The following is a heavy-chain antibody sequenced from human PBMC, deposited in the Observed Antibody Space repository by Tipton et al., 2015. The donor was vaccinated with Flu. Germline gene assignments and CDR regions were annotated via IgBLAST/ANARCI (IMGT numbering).Heavy chain of an antibody. CDR2: IYPGDSKT. V-gene: IGHV5-51*01. J-gene: IGHJ3*01. CDR1: GQPFSDFW. CDR3: ARGDSFGV. Sequence: VQLVQSGGEVKKPGESLKISCKLSGQPFSDFWIGWVRQMPGKGLEWMGIIYPGDSKTIYRPSFQGLVTISVDKSIDTAYLQWSSLKASDTAMYYCARGDSFGVWGQGTLVTVSS.